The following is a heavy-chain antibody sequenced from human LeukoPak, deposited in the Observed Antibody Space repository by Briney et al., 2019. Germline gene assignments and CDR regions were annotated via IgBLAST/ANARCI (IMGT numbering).Heavy chain of an antibody. CDR1: GYTFTSYD. J-gene: IGHJ6*02. CDR2: MNPNSGNT. Sequence: ASVTVSCKASGYTFTSYDINWVRQATGQGLEWMGWMNPNSGNTGYAQKFQGRVTMTRNTSISTAYMELSSLRSEDTAMYYCARGYCSSTSCYAYSYYGMDVWGQGATVTVSS. V-gene: IGHV1-8*01. CDR3: ARGYCSSTSCYAYSYYGMDV. D-gene: IGHD2-2*01.